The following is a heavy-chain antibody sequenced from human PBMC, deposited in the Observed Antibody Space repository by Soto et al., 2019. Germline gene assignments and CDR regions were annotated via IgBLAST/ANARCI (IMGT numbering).Heavy chain of an antibody. CDR3: ARMTIPYYYYYGMDV. D-gene: IGHD4-17*01. V-gene: IGHV4-59*11. Sequence: PSETLSLTCTGSFSGDSNNNHYWSWVRQPPGKGLEWIGSIYYSGATNYNPSLKSRVTMSADTSKNKFSLNLSSVTAADTAIYYCARMTIPYYYYYGMDVWGQGTTVTVSS. CDR2: IYYSGAT. J-gene: IGHJ6*02. CDR1: GDSNNNHY.